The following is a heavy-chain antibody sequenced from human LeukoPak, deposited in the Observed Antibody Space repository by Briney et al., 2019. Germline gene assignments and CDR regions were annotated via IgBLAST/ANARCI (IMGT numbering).Heavy chain of an antibody. CDR1: GYSISSGYH. D-gene: IGHD2-15*01. J-gene: IGHJ5*02. CDR2: IYHSGST. V-gene: IGHV4-38-2*02. CDR3: ARPARYCSGGSCYGNPNWFDP. Sequence: SETLSLTCTVSGYSISSGYHWGWIRQPPGKGLEWIGSIYHSGSTYYNPSLKSRVTISVDTSKNQFSLKLSSVTAADTAVYYCARPARYCSGGSCYGNPNWFDPWGQGTLVTVSS.